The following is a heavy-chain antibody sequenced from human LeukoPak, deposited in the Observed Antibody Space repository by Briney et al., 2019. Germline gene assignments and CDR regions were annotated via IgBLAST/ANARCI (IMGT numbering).Heavy chain of an antibody. D-gene: IGHD5-18*01. CDR1: GGSFSGYY. J-gene: IGHJ4*02. V-gene: IGHV4-34*01. CDR3: ARVLRGYSYGYYFDY. Sequence: SETLSLTCAVYGGSFSGYYWSWIRQPPGKGLEWIGEINHSGSTNYNPSLKSRVTISVDTSKNQFSQKLSSVTAADTAVYYCARVLRGYSYGYYFDYWGQGTLVTVSS. CDR2: INHSGST.